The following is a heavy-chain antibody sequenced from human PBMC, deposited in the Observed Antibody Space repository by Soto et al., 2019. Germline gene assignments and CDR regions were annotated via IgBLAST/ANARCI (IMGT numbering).Heavy chain of an antibody. Sequence: EVQLLESGGGLVQPGGSLRLSCAASGFSFSSYAMSWVRQAPGKGLEWVSAIGGSGGSTYYADSVKGRFTISRDNSKNTVYLQMNNPRAEDTALYYCAKGYGMDVWGQGTTVTVSS. V-gene: IGHV3-23*01. CDR1: GFSFSSYA. CDR3: AKGYGMDV. CDR2: IGGSGGST. J-gene: IGHJ6*02.